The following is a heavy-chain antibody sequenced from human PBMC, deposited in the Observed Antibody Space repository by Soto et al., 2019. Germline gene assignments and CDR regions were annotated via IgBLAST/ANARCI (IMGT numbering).Heavy chain of an antibody. Sequence: QITLKESGPTLVKPTQTLTLTCTFSGFSLSTSEVGVGWIRQPPGKALEWLALIYWDDDKRYSPSLKSRLTITKDTSKHQLVLTMTNMDPVDTGTYYCAHRLSRLPEYGDAFHIWGQGTTVTVSS. CDR2: IYWDDDK. D-gene: IGHD2-21*01. CDR1: GFSLSTSEVG. CDR3: AHRLSRLPEYGDAFHI. J-gene: IGHJ3*02. V-gene: IGHV2-5*02.